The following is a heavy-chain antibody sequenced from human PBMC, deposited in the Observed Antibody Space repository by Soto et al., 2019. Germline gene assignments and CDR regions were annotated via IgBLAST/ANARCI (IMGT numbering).Heavy chain of an antibody. Sequence: QVQLVQSGAEVKKPGSSVKVSCKASGGTFSSYAISWVRQAPGQGLEWMGGIIPIFGTANYAQKFQGRVTITADESTSTAYMELSSLRSEDTAMYYCARHYYDSSGYYPLDYWGQGTLVTVSS. D-gene: IGHD3-22*01. CDR3: ARHYYDSSGYYPLDY. V-gene: IGHV1-69*01. CDR1: GGTFSSYA. J-gene: IGHJ4*02. CDR2: IIPIFGTA.